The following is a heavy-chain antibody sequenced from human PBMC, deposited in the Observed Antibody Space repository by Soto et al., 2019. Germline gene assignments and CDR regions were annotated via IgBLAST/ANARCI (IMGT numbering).Heavy chain of an antibody. Sequence: QVQLVESGGGVVQPGRSLRLSCAASGFTFSSYGMHWVRQAPGKGLEWVAVIWYDGSNKYYADSVKGRFTISRDNSKNTRYLQMNSLRADDTAVYYCARAVGPYSNYAGDGHYFDYWGQGTLVTVSS. V-gene: IGHV3-33*01. J-gene: IGHJ4*02. CDR2: IWYDGSNK. D-gene: IGHD4-4*01. CDR1: GFTFSSYG. CDR3: ARAVGPYSNYAGDGHYFDY.